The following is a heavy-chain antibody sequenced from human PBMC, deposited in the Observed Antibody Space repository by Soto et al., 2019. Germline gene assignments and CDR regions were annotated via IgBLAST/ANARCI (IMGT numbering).Heavy chain of an antibody. CDR1: GDTFNSYV. V-gene: IGHV1-69*01. Sequence: GPGVKKPGSSVKVSCKASGDTFNSYVITWVRQAPGQGLEWLGGIITAFGTTSYAQNFQDRLTITADEAATTDHMELSSLTSDDTAMYYCTRSYGYTFGGSLDNWGQGTLVTVSS. D-gene: IGHD5-18*01. CDR2: IITAFGTT. CDR3: TRSYGYTFGGSLDN. J-gene: IGHJ4*02.